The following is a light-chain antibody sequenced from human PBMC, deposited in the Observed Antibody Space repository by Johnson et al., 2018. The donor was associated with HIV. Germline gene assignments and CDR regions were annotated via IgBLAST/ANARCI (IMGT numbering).Light chain of an antibody. CDR1: SSNIGNNY. V-gene: IGLV1-51*01. CDR2: DNN. CDR3: GTGDSSLSAGGV. J-gene: IGLJ1*01. Sequence: QSVLTQPPSVSAAPGQKVTISCSGSSSNIGNNYVSWYQQLPGTAPKLLIYDNNKRPSGIPDRFSGSKSGTSATLGITGLQTGDEAGYYCGTGDSSLSAGGVFGTGTKVTVL.